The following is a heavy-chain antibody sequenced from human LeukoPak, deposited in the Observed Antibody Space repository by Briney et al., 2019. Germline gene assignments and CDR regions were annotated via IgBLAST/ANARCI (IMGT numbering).Heavy chain of an antibody. Sequence: PSETLSLTCTVSGASISSSSYYWGWIRQPPGKGLEWIGSIYYTGSTYYNPSLKSRLTISIDTSKKQFSLKLTSVTAADTAVYYCARVSLYCSSTSCLNMDVWGKGTTVTVSS. CDR2: IYYTGST. CDR3: ARVSLYCSSTSCLNMDV. J-gene: IGHJ6*03. V-gene: IGHV4-39*07. D-gene: IGHD2-2*01. CDR1: GASISSSSYY.